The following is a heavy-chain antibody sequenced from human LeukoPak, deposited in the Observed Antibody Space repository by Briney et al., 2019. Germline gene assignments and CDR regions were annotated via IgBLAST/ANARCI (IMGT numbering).Heavy chain of an antibody. Sequence: GASVKVSCKASGYTFTSYGISRVRQAPGQGLEWMGWISAYNGNTNYAQKLQGRVAMTTDTSTSTAYMELRSLRSDDTAVYYCARDYYYGSRIWFDPWGQGTLVTVSS. J-gene: IGHJ5*02. D-gene: IGHD3-10*01. CDR3: ARDYYYGSRIWFDP. CDR1: GYTFTSYG. CDR2: ISAYNGNT. V-gene: IGHV1-18*01.